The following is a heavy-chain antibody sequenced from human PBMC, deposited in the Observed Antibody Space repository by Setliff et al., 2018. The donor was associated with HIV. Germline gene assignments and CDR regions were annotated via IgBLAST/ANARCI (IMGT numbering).Heavy chain of an antibody. CDR2: ISAYNGNT. V-gene: IGHV1-18*01. Sequence: FTSYGISWVLQAPGQGLEWMGWISAYNGNTNYAQKFQGRVSMTIDTSTSTAYMGLRSLRPDDTAVYFCARDPSSGIYYDSSGQYFQNWGQGTLVTVSS. CDR3: ARDPSSGIYYDSSGQYFQN. J-gene: IGHJ1*01. D-gene: IGHD3-22*01. CDR1: FTSYG.